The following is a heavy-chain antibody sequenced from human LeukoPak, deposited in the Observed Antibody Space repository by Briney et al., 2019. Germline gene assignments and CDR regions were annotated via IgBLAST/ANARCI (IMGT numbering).Heavy chain of an antibody. CDR1: GFSFSSSG. D-gene: IGHD3-9*01. CDR2: VRYDGNNK. V-gene: IGHV3-30*02. J-gene: IGHJ3*02. CDR3: AKGYFDWISDAFDI. Sequence: GGSLRLSCEASGFSFSSSGMHWVRQAPGKGPEWVAFVRYDGNNKYYADSVKGRFTISRDNSRDTLDLQMNSLRVEDTAVYYCAKGYFDWISDAFDIWGQGTMVTVSS.